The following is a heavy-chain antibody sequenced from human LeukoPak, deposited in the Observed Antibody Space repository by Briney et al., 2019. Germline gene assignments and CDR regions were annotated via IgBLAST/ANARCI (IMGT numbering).Heavy chain of an antibody. CDR2: ISPSGGST. CDR3: ARDTPRPVPRGFEY. CDR1: GYTFTGYW. J-gene: IGHJ4*02. V-gene: IGHV1-46*01. Sequence: GASVKVSCKAFGYTFTGYWMHWVRQAPGQGPEWMGVISPSGGSTIYAQKFKGRVTLTRDMSTSTDYLELSSLRSEDTAVYYCARDTPRPVPRGFEYWGQGTLVTVSS.